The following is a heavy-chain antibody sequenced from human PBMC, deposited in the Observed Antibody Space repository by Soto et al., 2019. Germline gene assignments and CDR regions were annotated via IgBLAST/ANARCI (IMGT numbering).Heavy chain of an antibody. V-gene: IGHV4-4*02. CDR1: GDPISSDYW. CDR3: ARDTMITSGGIIVRPLFY. Sequence: SETLSLTCAVSGDPISSDYWWTWVRQPPGKGLEWIGEIYQSGSTSYNPSLKSRVSISVDKSKNQFSLGLSSVTAADTAVYYCARDTMITSGGIIVRPLFYWGQGTLVTVSS. CDR2: IYQSGST. D-gene: IGHD3-16*02. J-gene: IGHJ4*02.